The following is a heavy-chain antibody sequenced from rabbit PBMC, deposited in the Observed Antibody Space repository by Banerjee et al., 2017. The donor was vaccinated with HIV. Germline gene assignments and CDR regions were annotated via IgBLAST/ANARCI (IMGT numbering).Heavy chain of an antibody. CDR3: ARDLPISGGYSFDL. CDR2: IYAGSSGSA. CDR1: GFSFSISYY. J-gene: IGHJ4*01. Sequence: QSLEESGGDLVKPGASLTLTCTASGFSFSISYYMCCVRQAPGKGLEWIACIYAGSSGSAYYASWAKGRFTISKTSSTTVTLQMTSLTAADTATYFCARDLPISGGYSFDLWGQGTLVTVS. V-gene: IGHV1S40*01. D-gene: IGHD1-1*01.